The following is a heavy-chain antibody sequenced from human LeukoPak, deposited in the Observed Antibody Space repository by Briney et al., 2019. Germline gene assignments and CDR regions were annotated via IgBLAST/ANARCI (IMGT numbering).Heavy chain of an antibody. J-gene: IGHJ3*02. V-gene: IGHV1-2*04. D-gene: IGHD6-13*01. CDR1: GYTFTGYY. CDR2: INPNSGGA. CDR3: ARDGAPYSSSWADAFDI. Sequence: GASVKVSCKASGYTFTGYYMHWVRQAPGQGLEWMGWINPNSGGANYAQKFQGWVTMTRDTSISTAYMELSRLRSDDTAVYYCARDGAPYSSSWADAFDIWGQGTMVTVSS.